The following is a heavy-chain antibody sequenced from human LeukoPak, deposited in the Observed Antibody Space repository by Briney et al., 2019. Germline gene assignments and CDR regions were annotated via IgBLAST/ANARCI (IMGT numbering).Heavy chain of an antibody. CDR3: ARAAFDWSQVGGNWFDP. D-gene: IGHD3-9*01. CDR2: ISSSGSNI. Sequence: LSLTCAVYGGSFSGYYWSWIRQPPGKGQGWISYISSSGSNIDYADSVKGRFPISRDNGTNSLFLQMNSLRVEDTAVYYCARAAFDWSQVGGNWFDPWGQGTLVTVSS. J-gene: IGHJ5*02. V-gene: IGHV3-11*04. CDR1: GGSFSGYY.